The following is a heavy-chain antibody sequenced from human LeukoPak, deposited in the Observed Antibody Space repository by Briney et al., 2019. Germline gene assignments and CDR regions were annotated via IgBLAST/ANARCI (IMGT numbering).Heavy chain of an antibody. V-gene: IGHV4-34*01. J-gene: IGHJ4*02. D-gene: IGHD2-15*01. CDR1: GGSFSGYY. CDR3: ASLLGSYFDY. Sequence: SGTLSLTCAVYGGSFSGYYWSWIRQPPGKGLEWIGEINHSGSTNYNPSLKSRVTISVDTSKNQFSLKLSSVTAADTAVYYCASLLGSYFDYWGQGTLVTVSS. CDR2: INHSGST.